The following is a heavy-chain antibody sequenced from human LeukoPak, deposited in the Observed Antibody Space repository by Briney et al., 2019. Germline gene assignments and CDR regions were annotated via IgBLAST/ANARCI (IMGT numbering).Heavy chain of an antibody. J-gene: IGHJ3*02. CDR1: GYTFTSYY. Sequence: ASVKVSCKASGYTFTSYYMHWVRQAPGQGLEWMGIINPSGGSTTYAQKFQGRVTVTRDMTTSTVYMELSSLRSEDTAVYYCARPTWVRNYDSIGYYYGGAFDIWGQGTMVTVSS. CDR3: ARPTWVRNYDSIGYYYGGAFDI. D-gene: IGHD3-22*01. CDR2: INPSGGST. V-gene: IGHV1-46*01.